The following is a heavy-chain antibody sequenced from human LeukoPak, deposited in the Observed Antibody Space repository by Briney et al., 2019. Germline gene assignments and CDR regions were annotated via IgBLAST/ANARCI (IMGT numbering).Heavy chain of an antibody. V-gene: IGHV1-69*05. CDR3: ARDGGYDEGSSGYYYYYYMDV. CDR2: IIPIFGTA. J-gene: IGHJ6*03. Sequence: SVKVSCKASGGTFSSYAISWVRQAPGQGLEWMGGIIPIFGTANYAQKFQGRVTITTDESTSTAYMELSSLRSDDTAVYYCARDGGYDEGSSGYYYYYYMDVWGKGTTVTVSS. D-gene: IGHD5-12*01. CDR1: GGTFSSYA.